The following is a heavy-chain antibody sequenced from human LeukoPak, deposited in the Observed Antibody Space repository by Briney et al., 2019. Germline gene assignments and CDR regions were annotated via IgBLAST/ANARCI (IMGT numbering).Heavy chain of an antibody. V-gene: IGHV3-23*01. D-gene: IGHD4-17*01. CDR2: ISGSGGST. CDR3: AKDHYGDYGGDFDY. CDR1: GFTFSSYA. Sequence: GGSLRLSCAASGFTFSSYAMSWVRQAPGKGLEWASAISGSGGSTYYADSVKGRFTISRDNSKNTLYLQMNSLRAEGTAVYYCAKDHYGDYGGDFDYWGQGTLVTVSS. J-gene: IGHJ4*02.